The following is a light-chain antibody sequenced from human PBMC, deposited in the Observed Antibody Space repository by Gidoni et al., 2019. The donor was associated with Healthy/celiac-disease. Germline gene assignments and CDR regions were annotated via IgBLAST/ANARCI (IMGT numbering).Light chain of an antibody. J-gene: IGKJ1*01. CDR1: QSVSSSY. CDR3: QQYGSSPLT. V-gene: IGKV3-20*01. CDR2: GAS. Sequence: IVLTQSPGTLSLSPGERATISCRASQSVSSSYLAWYQQKPGQAPRLLSYGASSRATGIPDRFSGSGSGTDFTLTISRLEPEDFAVYYCQQYGSSPLTFGQGTKVEIK.